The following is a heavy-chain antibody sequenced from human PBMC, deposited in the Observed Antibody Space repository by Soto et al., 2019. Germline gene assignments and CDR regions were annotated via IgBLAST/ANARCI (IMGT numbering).Heavy chain of an antibody. V-gene: IGHV1-69*01. J-gene: IGHJ4*02. Sequence: QVQLVQSGAEVKKPGSSVKVSCKASGGTFSSYAISWVRQAPGQGLEWMGGIIPIFGTASYAQRFQGRVTITADEYTSTAYKELSSLRSEDTAVYYCARDLGDYDSYYFDYWGQGTLVTVTS. CDR1: GGTFSSYA. D-gene: IGHD3-3*01. CDR3: ARDLGDYDSYYFDY. CDR2: IIPIFGTA.